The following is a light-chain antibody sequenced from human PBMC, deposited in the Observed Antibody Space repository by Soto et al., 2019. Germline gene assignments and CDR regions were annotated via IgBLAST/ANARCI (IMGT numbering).Light chain of an antibody. CDR2: GAS. CDR3: QQYGSSPLFA. CDR1: QSVYHKH. Sequence: LAPRGRTPLPRRARQSVYHKHLAWYQQKPGQAPRLLIYGASSRATGIPDRFSGSGSGTDFTLTISSLEPEDFAVYYCQQYGSSPLFAFGPGTEVDLK. J-gene: IGKJ3*01. V-gene: IGKV3-20*01.